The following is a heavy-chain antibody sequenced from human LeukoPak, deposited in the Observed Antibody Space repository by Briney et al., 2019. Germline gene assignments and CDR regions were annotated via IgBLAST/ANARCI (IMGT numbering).Heavy chain of an antibody. D-gene: IGHD5-18*01. Sequence: GESLKISCKASGYTFTSYWIGWVRQMPGKGLEWMGIIDPSDSETRYTPSFQGQVTISADKSLSTAYLQWNSLKASDTAMYYCARQTAMGRSGDYWGQGTLVTVSS. CDR1: GYTFTSYW. CDR3: ARQTAMGRSGDY. J-gene: IGHJ4*02. CDR2: IDPSDSET. V-gene: IGHV5-51*01.